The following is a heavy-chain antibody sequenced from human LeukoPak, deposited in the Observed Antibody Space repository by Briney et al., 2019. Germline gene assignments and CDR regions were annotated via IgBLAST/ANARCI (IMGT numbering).Heavy chain of an antibody. Sequence: GGSLRLSCAASGFTFDDYAMHWVRQAPGKGLEWVSLISGDGGSTYYADSVKGRFTISRDNSKNTLYLQMNSLRAEDTAVYYCARGRVSYYYYGMDVWGQGTTVTVSS. CDR3: ARGRVSYYYYGMDV. V-gene: IGHV3-43*02. CDR2: ISGDGGST. CDR1: GFTFDDYA. J-gene: IGHJ6*02.